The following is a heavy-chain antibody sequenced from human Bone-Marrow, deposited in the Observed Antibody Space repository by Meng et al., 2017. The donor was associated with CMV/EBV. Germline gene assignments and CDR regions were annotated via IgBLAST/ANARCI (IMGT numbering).Heavy chain of an antibody. D-gene: IGHD6-13*01. Sequence: GESLKISCAASGFTFSSYGMHWVRQAPGKGLEWVALIWYDGSNEKYAESVKGRFTISRDYSKSTLYLQMNSLRVEDTATYYCAKDSSRSTWYGPDDYSGMDIWGPGTTVTVSS. CDR3: AKDSSRSTWYGPDDYSGMDI. V-gene: IGHV3-33*06. J-gene: IGHJ6*02. CDR1: GFTFSSYG. CDR2: IWYDGSNE.